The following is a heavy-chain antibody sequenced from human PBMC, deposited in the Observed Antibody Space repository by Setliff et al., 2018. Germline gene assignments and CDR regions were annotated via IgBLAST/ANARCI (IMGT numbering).Heavy chain of an antibody. CDR2: IYTSGST. CDR1: GGSISSDY. CDR3: ARGNSRSSVWYVGPHFDY. Sequence: SETLSLTCNVSGGSISSDYWSWIRQPPGKGLDWIGYIYTSGSTNYNPSLKSRVTTSVDTSKNQFSLKLSSVTAADTAVYYSARGNSRSSVWYVGPHFDYWGQGTLVTVSS. D-gene: IGHD6-19*01. J-gene: IGHJ4*02. V-gene: IGHV4-4*08.